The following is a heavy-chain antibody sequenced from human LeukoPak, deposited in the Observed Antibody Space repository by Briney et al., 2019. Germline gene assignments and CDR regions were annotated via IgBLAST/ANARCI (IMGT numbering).Heavy chain of an antibody. Sequence: PSETLCLTCAVYGGALSDYPWTWIRQPPGKGLEWIGQIKVGGGSKYNPSLNSRVTMSLDTSKNQFPLKLTSVSAADTAVYYCARGPPGYWGQGTLVTDSS. CDR1: GGALSDYP. J-gene: IGHJ4*02. CDR3: ARGPPGY. V-gene: IGHV4-34*01. CDR2: IKVGGGS.